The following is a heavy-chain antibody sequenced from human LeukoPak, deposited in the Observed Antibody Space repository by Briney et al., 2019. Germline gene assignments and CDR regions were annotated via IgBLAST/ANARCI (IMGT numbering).Heavy chain of an antibody. CDR2: ISGSGGST. J-gene: IGHJ3*02. CDR3: AKGYCSGGSCYWVRAFDI. CDR1: GFTFRSYS. Sequence: GGSLRLSRAPSGFTFRSYSMSWVRPAPGKGLEWVSAISGSGGSTSYADSVKGRFTISIYNSKNTLYLQMNILRAEDTAVYYCAKGYCSGGSCYWVRAFDIWGQGTMVTVSS. D-gene: IGHD2-15*01. V-gene: IGHV3-23*01.